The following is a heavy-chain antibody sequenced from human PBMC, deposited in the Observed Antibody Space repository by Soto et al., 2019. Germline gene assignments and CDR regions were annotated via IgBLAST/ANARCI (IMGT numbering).Heavy chain of an antibody. CDR3: ARVVYYDSSGYQY. D-gene: IGHD3-22*01. CDR1: GFTFSSYN. V-gene: IGHV3-21*01. J-gene: IGHJ4*02. Sequence: PGGSLRLSSAASGFTFSSYNMNWVRQAPGKGLEWVSSISGSSSYIYYADSVKGRFTISRDNAKNSLYLQMNSLRAEDTAVYYCARVVYYDSSGYQYWGQGTLVTVSS. CDR2: ISGSSSYI.